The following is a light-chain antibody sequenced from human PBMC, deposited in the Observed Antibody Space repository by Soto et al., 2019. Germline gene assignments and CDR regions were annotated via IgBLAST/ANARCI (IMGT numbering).Light chain of an antibody. J-gene: IGKJ5*01. CDR2: DAS. CDR1: QHISGY. CDR3: QQRSNWPPIT. Sequence: EVLLTQSPATLSLSPGESATLSCRASQHISGYLAWYQQKPGQAPRLLISDASNRATGIPARFSGSGSGTDFTLTISSLEPEDFAVYFCQQRSNWPPITFGQGTRLEIK. V-gene: IGKV3-11*01.